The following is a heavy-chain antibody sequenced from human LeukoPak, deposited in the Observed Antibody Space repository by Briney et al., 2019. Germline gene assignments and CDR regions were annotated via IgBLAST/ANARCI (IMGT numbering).Heavy chain of an antibody. CDR1: GLTVSSNY. CDR2: IYSGGRK. V-gene: IGHV3-53*01. D-gene: IGHD1-20*01. CDR3: VRASYSWQ. J-gene: IGHJ4*02. Sequence: GVSLTLSCALSGLTVSSNYTSWVRQSPREGLEWVSVIYSGGRKYYRDSVKGRFTISRDNYKYPLYLQMNSLRAEDTAVYYCVRASYSWQWGQGALVTVSS.